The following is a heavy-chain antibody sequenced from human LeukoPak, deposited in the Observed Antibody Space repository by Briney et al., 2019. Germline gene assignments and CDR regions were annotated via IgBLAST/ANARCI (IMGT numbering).Heavy chain of an antibody. CDR2: ISGSGGST. CDR1: GFTFSSYA. V-gene: IGHV3-23*01. Sequence: GGSLRLSCAASGFTFSSYAMSWVRQAPGKGLEWVSAISGSGGSTYYADSVKGRFTISRDNSKNTLYLQMNSLRAEDTAVYYCARDTTPGIAVAGTGYWGQGTLVTVSS. J-gene: IGHJ4*02. D-gene: IGHD6-19*01. CDR3: ARDTTPGIAVAGTGY.